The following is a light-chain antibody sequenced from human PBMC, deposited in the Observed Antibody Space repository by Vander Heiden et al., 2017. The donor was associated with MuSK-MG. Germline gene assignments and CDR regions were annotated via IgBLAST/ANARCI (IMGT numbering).Light chain of an antibody. CDR1: KLGDKY. CDR3: QAGDSSTV. J-gene: IGLJ2*01. CDR2: QDS. Sequence: SYELTPPPSVSVSPGQTASITCSGDKLGDKYACWYQQKPGQYPVLVIYQDSKRPSGIPERFSGSNSGNTATLTISGTQAMDEADYYCQAGDSSTVFGGGTKLTVL. V-gene: IGLV3-1*01.